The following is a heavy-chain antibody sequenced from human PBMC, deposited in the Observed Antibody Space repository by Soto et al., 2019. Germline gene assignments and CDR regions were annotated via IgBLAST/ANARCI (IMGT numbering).Heavy chain of an antibody. V-gene: IGHV1-69*08. CDR1: GGTFSSYT. Sequence: QVQLVQSGAEVKKPGSSVKVSCKASGGTFSSYTISWVRQAPGQGLAWMGRIIPILGIANYAQKFQGRVTITADKSTSTAYMELSSLRSEDTAVYYCARDLSTDYLNWFDPWGQGTLVTVSS. D-gene: IGHD4-17*01. J-gene: IGHJ5*02. CDR2: IIPILGIA. CDR3: ARDLSTDYLNWFDP.